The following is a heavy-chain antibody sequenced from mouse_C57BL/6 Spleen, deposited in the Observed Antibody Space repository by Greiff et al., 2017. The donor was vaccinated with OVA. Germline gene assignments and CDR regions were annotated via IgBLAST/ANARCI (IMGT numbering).Heavy chain of an antibody. CDR2: IDPTSGGT. CDR3: ARAHNYYGSSYVYLDG. J-gene: IGHJ1*03. CDR1: GYTFTSYW. V-gene: IGHV1-72*01. D-gene: IGHD1-1*01. Sequence: VQLQQPGAELVKPGASVKLSCKASGYTFTSYWMHWVKQRPGRGLEWIGRIDPTSGGTKYNEKFKSKATLTVDKPSSTAYMQLSSLTSEDSAVYDCARAHNYYGSSYVYLDGWGTGTTVTVSS.